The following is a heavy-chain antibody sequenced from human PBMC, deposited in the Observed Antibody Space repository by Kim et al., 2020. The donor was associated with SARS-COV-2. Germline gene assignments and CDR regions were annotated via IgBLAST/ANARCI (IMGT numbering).Heavy chain of an antibody. D-gene: IGHD3-10*01. J-gene: IGHJ4*02. CDR2: ISGNGGGT. V-gene: IGHV3-23*01. CDR3: AKDLDAWFGGWDYFDY. CDR1: GFTFSSYA. Sequence: GGSLRLSCAASGFTFSSYAMTWVRQAPGKGLEWVSTISGNGGGTNYADSAKGRFAISRDNSKNTLYLQINSLRAEDTALYYCAKDLDAWFGGWDYFDYWGRGTLVTVSS.